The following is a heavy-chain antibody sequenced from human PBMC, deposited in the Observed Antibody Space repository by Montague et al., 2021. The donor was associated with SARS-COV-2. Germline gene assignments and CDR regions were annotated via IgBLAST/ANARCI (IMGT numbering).Heavy chain of an antibody. CDR1: GGSISSGSYY. V-gene: IGHV4-61*02. J-gene: IGHJ4*02. CDR2: IYTSGST. D-gene: IGHD2-21*01. CDR3: ARVVGFDFDY. Sequence: TLSLTCTVSGGSISSGSYYWSWIRQPAGKGLEWIGRIYTSGSTNYIPSLKSRVTISVDTSKNQFSLKLSSVTAAGTAVYYCARVVGFDFDYWGQGTLVTVSS.